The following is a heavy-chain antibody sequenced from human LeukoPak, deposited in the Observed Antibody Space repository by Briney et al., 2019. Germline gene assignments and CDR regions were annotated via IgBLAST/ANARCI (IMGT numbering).Heavy chain of an antibody. D-gene: IGHD4-17*01. J-gene: IGHJ6*02. CDR1: GGTFSSYA. Sequence: GASVKVSCKASGGTFSSYAISWVRQAPGQGLEWMGGIIPIFGTANYAQKFQGRVTITADESTSTAYMELSSLRSEDTAVYYCARDRGGRNYGDYGPYYYYYGMDVWGQGTTVTVSS. CDR2: IIPIFGTA. V-gene: IGHV1-69*13. CDR3: ARDRGGRNYGDYGPYYYYYGMDV.